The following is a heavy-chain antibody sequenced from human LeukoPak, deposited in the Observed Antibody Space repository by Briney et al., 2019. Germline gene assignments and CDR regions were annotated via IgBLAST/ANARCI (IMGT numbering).Heavy chain of an antibody. CDR1: GDSVSSNSAA. J-gene: IGHJ3*01. CDR2: TYYRSKWYN. Sequence: SQTLSLTCAISGDSVSSNSAAWNWIRQSPSRCLEWLGRTYYRSKWYNDYAVSVKSRITINPDTSKNQFSLQLNSVTPEDTAVYYCVRDDGIGLDAFDVWSPGTMVTVSS. CDR3: VRDDGIGLDAFDV. D-gene: IGHD1-14*01. V-gene: IGHV6-1*01.